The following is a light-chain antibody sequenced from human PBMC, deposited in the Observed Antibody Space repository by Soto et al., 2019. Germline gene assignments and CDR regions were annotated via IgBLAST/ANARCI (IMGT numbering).Light chain of an antibody. J-gene: IGKJ3*01. V-gene: IGKV3-20*01. CDR3: HHYGVSPIYT. CDR1: QRVSNNY. CDR2: GTS. Sequence: EIVLTQSPGTLSLSPGATATLSCRASQRVSNNYLAWFQQKPGQAPRLLIYGTSSRATGIPDRFSGSGSGTDFTLTISRLEPEDFAVYYCHHYGVSPIYTFGPGTKVDFK.